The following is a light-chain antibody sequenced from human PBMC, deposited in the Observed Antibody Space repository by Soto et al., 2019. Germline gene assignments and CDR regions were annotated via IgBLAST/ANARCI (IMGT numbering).Light chain of an antibody. J-gene: IGKJ4*01. CDR2: DAS. Sequence: DMQMTQSPSSLYASVGDRVTITCQASQDITNYSNWYQQKPGKAPTLLIFDASSVEIGVPSRFSGRGSGTDFTFTISSLQPEDVATYYCQHYADLPLSFGGGTKVEIK. V-gene: IGKV1-33*01. CDR1: QDITNY. CDR3: QHYADLPLS.